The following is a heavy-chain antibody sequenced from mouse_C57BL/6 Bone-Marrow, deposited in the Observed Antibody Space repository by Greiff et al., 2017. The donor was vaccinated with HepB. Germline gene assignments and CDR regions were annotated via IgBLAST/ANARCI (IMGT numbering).Heavy chain of an antibody. CDR1: GYTFTSYW. D-gene: IGHD1-1*01. J-gene: IGHJ1*03. Sequence: QVQLQQPGAELVMPGASVKLSCKASGYTFTSYWMHWVKQRPGQGLEWIGEIDPSDSYTNYNQKFKGKSTLTVDKSSSTAYMQLSSLTSEDSAVYYCARRVIYDYGSSQYFDVWGTGTTVTVSS. CDR3: ARRVIYDYGSSQYFDV. V-gene: IGHV1-69*01. CDR2: IDPSDSYT.